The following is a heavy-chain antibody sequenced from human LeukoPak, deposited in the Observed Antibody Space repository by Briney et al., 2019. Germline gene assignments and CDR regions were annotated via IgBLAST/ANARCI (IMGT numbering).Heavy chain of an antibody. D-gene: IGHD5-24*01. CDR1: GFTFSDYY. J-gene: IGHJ4*02. CDR2: ISGSGSNI. Sequence: GGSLRLSCAASGFTFSDYYMTWIRQAPGKGLEWVSYISGSGSNIRYADSVRGRFAISRDNAKNSLYLQMNSLRAEDTAAYYCATAGGYSYEGFDHWGQGTLVTVSS. CDR3: ATAGGYSYEGFDH. V-gene: IGHV3-11*01.